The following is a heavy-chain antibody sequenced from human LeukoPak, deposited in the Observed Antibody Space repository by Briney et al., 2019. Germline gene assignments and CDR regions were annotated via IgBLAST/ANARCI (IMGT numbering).Heavy chain of an antibody. CDR1: GGSFSGYY. V-gene: IGHV4-34*01. CDR2: INHSGST. D-gene: IGHD2-2*01. J-gene: IGHJ3*02. Sequence: PSETLSLTCAVYGGSFSGYYWSWIRQPPGKGLEWIGEINHSGSTNYNPSFKSRVTISVDTSKNQFSLKLSSVTAADTAVYYCARGTTQRYCSSTSCYYAFDIWGQGTMVTVSS. CDR3: ARGTTQRYCSSTSCYYAFDI.